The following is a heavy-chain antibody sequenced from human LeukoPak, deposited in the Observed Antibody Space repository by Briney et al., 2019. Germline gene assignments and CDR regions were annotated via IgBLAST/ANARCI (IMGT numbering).Heavy chain of an antibody. D-gene: IGHD4-17*01. CDR3: TRGPPHYASGY. CDR1: GYTFTGHD. Sequence: ASVKVSCKASGYTFTGHDINWVRQAPGQGLEWMGYMNPHSGDTGSAQTFQGRVTMTRDTSISTAYIELSSLRSEDTAVYYCTRGPPHYASGYWGQGTLVTVSS. CDR2: MNPHSGDT. V-gene: IGHV1-8*01. J-gene: IGHJ4*02.